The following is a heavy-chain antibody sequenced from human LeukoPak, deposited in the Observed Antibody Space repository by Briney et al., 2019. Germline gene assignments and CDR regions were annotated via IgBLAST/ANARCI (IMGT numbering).Heavy chain of an antibody. D-gene: IGHD3-10*01. CDR1: GYTFTSYA. CDR2: INAGNGNT. Sequence: ASVKVSCKASGYTFTSYAMHWVRQAPGQRLEWMGWINAGNGNTKYSQKFRGRVTITRDTSASTAYMELSSLRSEDTAVYYCARAYYGSRSYYGSYYYYGMDVWGQGTTVTVSS. J-gene: IGHJ6*02. V-gene: IGHV1-3*01. CDR3: ARAYYGSRSYYGSYYYYGMDV.